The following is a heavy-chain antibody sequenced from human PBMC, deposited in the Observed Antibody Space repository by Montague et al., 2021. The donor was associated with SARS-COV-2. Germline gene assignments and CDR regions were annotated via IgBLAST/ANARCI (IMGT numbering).Heavy chain of an antibody. J-gene: IGHJ4*02. CDR2: IHHTGIT. V-gene: IGHV4-4*02. D-gene: IGHD6-13*01. CDR3: ASHPVFQQLYS. Sequence: SETLSLTCAVSGASVSSINWWTLVRQPPEGGVWLIAVIHHTGITNYNPSIRSRVSITFATTKNHFSLTLNSVTAAYTAIYYCASHPVFQQLYSWGQGTLVRVSS. CDR1: GASVSSINW.